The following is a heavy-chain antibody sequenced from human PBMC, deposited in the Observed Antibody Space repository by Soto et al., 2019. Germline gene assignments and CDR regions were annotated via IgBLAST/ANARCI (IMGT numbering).Heavy chain of an antibody. CDR3: ASRDYDQSVYYFDY. Sequence: PSETLSLTCTDSGGSVSSQYWSWIRQPAGKGLEWIGRIYNGGIPLIHPSLESRVALSLDTSKNQFSLTLSSVTAADTATYYCASRDYDQSVYYFDYWGRGTMVTVSS. CDR1: GGSVSSQY. V-gene: IGHV4-4*07. CDR2: IYNGGIP. D-gene: IGHD3-22*01. J-gene: IGHJ4*02.